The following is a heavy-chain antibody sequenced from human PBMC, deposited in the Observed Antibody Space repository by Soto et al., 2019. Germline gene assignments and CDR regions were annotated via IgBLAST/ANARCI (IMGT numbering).Heavy chain of an antibody. Sequence: GESLKISCKGSGYSFTSYWIGWVRQMPGKGLEWMGIIYPGDSDTRYSPSFQGQVTISADKSISTAYLQWSSLKASDTAMYYFSKPGPKFKGGATMVGAFDIWGQGTMVTVSS. CDR2: IYPGDSDT. J-gene: IGHJ3*02. CDR3: SKPGPKFKGGATMVGAFDI. V-gene: IGHV5-51*01. CDR1: GYSFTSYW. D-gene: IGHD1-26*01.